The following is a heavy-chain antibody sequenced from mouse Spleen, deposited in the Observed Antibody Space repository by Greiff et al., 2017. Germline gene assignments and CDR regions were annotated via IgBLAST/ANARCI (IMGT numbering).Heavy chain of an antibody. J-gene: IGHJ2*01. V-gene: IGHV1-53*01. D-gene: IGHD1-1*01. Sequence: QVQLQQPGTELVKPGASVKLSCKASGYTFTSYWMHWVKQRPGQGLEWIGNINPSNGGTNYNEKFKSKATLTVDKSSSTAYMQLSSLTSEDSAVYYCARSIYYYVSSYSSFDDWGQGTTLTVSS. CDR1: GYTFTSYW. CDR3: ARSIYYYVSSYSSFDD. CDR2: INPSNGGT.